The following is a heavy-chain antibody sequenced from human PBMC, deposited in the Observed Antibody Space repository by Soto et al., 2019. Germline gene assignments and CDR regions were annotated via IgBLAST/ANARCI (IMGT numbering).Heavy chain of an antibody. CDR3: ARHDYGDGFSY. CDR2: IFSTGTT. Sequence: QLQLQESGPGLVKPSETLSLTCTVSGGSISSSTYYWGWIRRPPGKGLEWIATIFSTGTTHYNPSLKGRVTISVDTSKNPFSLTLRSVTAADTAMYYCARHDYGDGFSYWGQGTLVTVSS. V-gene: IGHV4-39*01. D-gene: IGHD4-17*01. J-gene: IGHJ4*02. CDR1: GGSISSSTYY.